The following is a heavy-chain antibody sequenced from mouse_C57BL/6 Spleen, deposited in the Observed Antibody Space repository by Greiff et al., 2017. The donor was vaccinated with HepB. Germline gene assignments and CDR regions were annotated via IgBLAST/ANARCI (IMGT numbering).Heavy chain of an antibody. J-gene: IGHJ1*03. CDR2: IWSGGST. Sequence: VKLVESGPGLVQPSQSLSITCTVSGFSLTSYGVHWVRQSPGKGLEWLGVIWSGGSTDYNAAFISRLSISKDNSKSQVFFKMNSLQADDTAIYYCAASCPRDFDVWGTGTTVTVSS. V-gene: IGHV2-2*01. CDR3: AASCPRDFDV. CDR1: GFSLTSYG.